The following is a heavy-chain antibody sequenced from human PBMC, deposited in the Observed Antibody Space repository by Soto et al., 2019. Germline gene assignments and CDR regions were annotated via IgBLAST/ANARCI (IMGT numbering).Heavy chain of an antibody. V-gene: IGHV4-61*01. Sequence: SETLSLTCTVSGGSISSTSYYWNWIRQPPGKGLEWIGFIYYTGGTNYNPSLKSRVTISVDTSKNQFSLKLSSVTAADTAVYYCARSGYYPKYDYWGQGTLVTVSS. D-gene: IGHD3-3*01. J-gene: IGHJ4*02. CDR1: GGSISSTSYY. CDR3: ARSGYYPKYDY. CDR2: IYYTGGT.